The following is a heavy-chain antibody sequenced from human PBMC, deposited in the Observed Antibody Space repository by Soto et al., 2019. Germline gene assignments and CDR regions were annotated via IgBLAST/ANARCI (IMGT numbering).Heavy chain of an antibody. J-gene: IGHJ4*02. CDR2: IYYSGST. CDR1: GGSISSYY. Sequence: SETLSLTCTVSGGSISSYYWSWIRQPPGKGLEWIGYIYYSGSTNYNPSLKSRVTISVDRSKNQFSLKLSSVTAADTAVYYCASVAVAEGGEFDYWGQGTLVTVSS. CDR3: ASVAVAEGGEFDY. D-gene: IGHD6-19*01. V-gene: IGHV4-59*12.